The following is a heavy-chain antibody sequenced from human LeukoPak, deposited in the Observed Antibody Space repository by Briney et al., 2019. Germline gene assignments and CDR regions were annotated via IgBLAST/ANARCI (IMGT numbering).Heavy chain of an antibody. CDR2: VSGSGGST. CDR1: GFTFSSYG. V-gene: IGHV3-23*01. J-gene: IGHJ5*02. D-gene: IGHD3-22*01. Sequence: GGTLRLSCAASGFTFSSYGMSWVRQAPGQGLEWVSAVSGSGGSTYYADSVKGRFTISRDNSKNTLYLQMNSLRAEDTAVYYCAKVGSDYDSSGHNWFDPWGQGTLVTVSS. CDR3: AKVGSDYDSSGHNWFDP.